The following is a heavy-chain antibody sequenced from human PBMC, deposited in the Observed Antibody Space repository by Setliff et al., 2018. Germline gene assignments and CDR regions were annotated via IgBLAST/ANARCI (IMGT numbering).Heavy chain of an antibody. CDR3: ARGVSGVSWTPRY. Sequence: TLSLTCTVSGDSMNDNHWTWMRQPPGKGLEWIGYIYTSGGTNYNPSLKSRVTISVDMTENQFSLILRSVVAADTAVYYCARGVSGVSWTPRYWGRGTLGTVS. CDR2: IYTSGGT. D-gene: IGHD6-25*01. CDR1: GDSMNDNH. V-gene: IGHV4-4*08. J-gene: IGHJ4*02.